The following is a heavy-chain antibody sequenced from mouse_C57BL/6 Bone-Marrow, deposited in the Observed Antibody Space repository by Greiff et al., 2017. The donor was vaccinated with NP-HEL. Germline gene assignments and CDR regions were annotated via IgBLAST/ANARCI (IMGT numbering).Heavy chain of an antibody. V-gene: IGHV5-4*01. CDR2: ISDGGSYT. D-gene: IGHD4-1*02. CDR3: AREGNWDYAMDY. J-gene: IGHJ4*01. Sequence: EVKLVESGGGLVKPGGSLKLSCAASGFTFSSYAMSWVRQTPEKRLEWVATISDGGSYTYYPDNVKGRFTISRDNAKNNLYLQMSHLKSEDTAMYYCAREGNWDYAMDYWGQGTAVTVSS. CDR1: GFTFSSYA.